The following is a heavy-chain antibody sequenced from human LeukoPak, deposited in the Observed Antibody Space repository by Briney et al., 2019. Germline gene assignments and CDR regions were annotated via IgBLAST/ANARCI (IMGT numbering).Heavy chain of an antibody. J-gene: IGHJ4*02. CDR2: ISGDTRTK. Sequence: GGSLRLSCAASGFSFGTYAMAWVRQVPGQGLECLSGISGDTRTKSYADSVKGRFTISRDNSKNTLYLQMDSLRAEDTAKYYCTKALCGGFQHWSQAILVTVSS. D-gene: IGHD3-16*01. V-gene: IGHV3-23*01. CDR3: TKALCGGFQH. CDR1: GFSFGTYA.